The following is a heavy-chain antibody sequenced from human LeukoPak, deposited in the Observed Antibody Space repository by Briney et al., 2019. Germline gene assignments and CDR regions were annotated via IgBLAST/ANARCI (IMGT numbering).Heavy chain of an antibody. Sequence: GGSLRLSCTASGFTFDDYAMSWVRQAPGKGLEWVSGIYWNGGSTGYADSVKGRFTISRDNAKNSLYLRMSGLRVEDTALYYCARGVVGNYWGQGTLVTVSS. CDR2: IYWNGGST. D-gene: IGHD1-26*01. J-gene: IGHJ4*02. CDR3: ARGVVGNY. CDR1: GFTFDDYA. V-gene: IGHV3-20*04.